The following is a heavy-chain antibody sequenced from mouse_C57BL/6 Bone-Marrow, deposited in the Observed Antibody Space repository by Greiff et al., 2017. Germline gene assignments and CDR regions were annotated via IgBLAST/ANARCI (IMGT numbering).Heavy chain of an antibody. CDR2: INPNYGTT. V-gene: IGHV1-39*01. Sequence: EVQLQQSGPELVKPGASVKISCKASGYSFTDYNMTWVQQSNGKSLEWIGVINPNYGTTSYNQKFKGQATLAVDQSSSTAYMQLNSLTSEDSAVYYCARDTTVRGPYCFDYWGQGTTLTVSS. J-gene: IGHJ2*01. D-gene: IGHD1-1*01. CDR1: GYSFTDYN. CDR3: ARDTTVRGPYCFDY.